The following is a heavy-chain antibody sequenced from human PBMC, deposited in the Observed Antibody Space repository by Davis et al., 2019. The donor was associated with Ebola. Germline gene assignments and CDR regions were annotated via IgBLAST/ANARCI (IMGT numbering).Heavy chain of an antibody. CDR3: ATATIFGVADAFDI. CDR1: GYSFTNYW. D-gene: IGHD3-3*01. Sequence: GESLKISCKGSGYSFTNYWIGWVRQMPGKGLEWMGIIYPGDSYTIYSPSFQGQVTITADKSISTAYLQWSSLKASDTAMYYCATATIFGVADAFDIWGQGTMVTVSS. CDR2: IYPGDSYT. V-gene: IGHV5-51*01. J-gene: IGHJ3*02.